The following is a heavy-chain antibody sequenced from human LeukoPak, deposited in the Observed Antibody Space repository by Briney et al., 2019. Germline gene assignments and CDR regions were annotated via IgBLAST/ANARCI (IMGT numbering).Heavy chain of an antibody. CDR1: GFTFSSYS. Sequence: GGSLRLSCAASGFTFSSYSMNWVRQAPGKGLEWVAVIWYDGSNKYYADSVKGRFTISRDNSKHTLYLQINSLRAGDTAVYYCARGVTRYCSSTSCYYFDYWGQGTLVTVSS. CDR3: ARGVTRYCSSTSCYYFDY. D-gene: IGHD2-2*01. CDR2: IWYDGSNK. J-gene: IGHJ4*02. V-gene: IGHV3-33*08.